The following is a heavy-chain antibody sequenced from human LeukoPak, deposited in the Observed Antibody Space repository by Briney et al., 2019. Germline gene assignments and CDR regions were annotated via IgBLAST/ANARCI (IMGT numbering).Heavy chain of an antibody. Sequence: SETLSLTCAVYGGSFSGYYWSWIRQPPGKGLEWIGEINHSGSTYYNPSLKSRVTISVDTSKNQFSLKLSSVTAADTAVYYCAGGYYYDSSGYLFDYWGQGTLVTVSS. CDR3: AGGYYYDSSGYLFDY. CDR2: INHSGST. D-gene: IGHD3-22*01. J-gene: IGHJ4*02. CDR1: GGSFSGYY. V-gene: IGHV4-34*01.